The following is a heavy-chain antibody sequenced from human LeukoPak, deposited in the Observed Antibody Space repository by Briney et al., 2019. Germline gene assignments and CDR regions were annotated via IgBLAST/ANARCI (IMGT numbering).Heavy chain of an antibody. CDR3: ARGPGGPGMYYFDY. V-gene: IGHV4-30-2*01. J-gene: IGHJ4*02. CDR2: IYQSGNT. CDR1: GGSISGGPYS. Sequence: TLSLTCAVSGGSISGGPYSWSWIRQPPGKGLEWIGYIYQSGNTYYNPSLNSRVTMSVDRSKNHFSLTLNSVTAADTAVYYCARGPGGPGMYYFDYWGQGTLVTVSS. D-gene: IGHD3-10*01.